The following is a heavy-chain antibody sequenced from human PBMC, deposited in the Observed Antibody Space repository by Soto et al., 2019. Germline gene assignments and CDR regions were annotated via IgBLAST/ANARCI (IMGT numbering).Heavy chain of an antibody. Sequence: GASVKVSCKASGYTFTSYGISWVRQAPGQGLEWMGWISAYNGNTNYAQKLQGRVTMTTDTSTSTAYMELRSLRSDDTAVYYCARLRRYSSGPHPGYYFDYWGQGTLVTVSS. CDR3: ARLRRYSSGPHPGYYFDY. CDR1: GYTFTSYG. CDR2: ISAYNGNT. D-gene: IGHD6-19*01. J-gene: IGHJ4*02. V-gene: IGHV1-18*01.